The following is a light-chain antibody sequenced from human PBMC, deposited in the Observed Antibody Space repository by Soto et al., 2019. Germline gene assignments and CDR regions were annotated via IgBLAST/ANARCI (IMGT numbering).Light chain of an antibody. Sequence: QSVLTQPASVSGAPGESITILCTGSRRDIGSYNLVSWYQQYPGKAPKLVIFEGHKRPSDISDRFSGSKSAYTASLTISGLQPDDEADYYCCSYAGADSAPYVLGTGTKVT. CDR2: EGH. V-gene: IGLV2-23*01. CDR3: CSYAGADSAPYV. J-gene: IGLJ1*01. CDR1: RRDIGSYNL.